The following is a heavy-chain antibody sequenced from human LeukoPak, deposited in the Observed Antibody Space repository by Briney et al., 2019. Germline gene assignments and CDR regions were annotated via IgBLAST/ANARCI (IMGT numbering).Heavy chain of an antibody. CDR1: GFTFSSYS. Sequence: GGSLRLSCAASGFTFSSYSMNWDRQAPGKGLEWVSSISSSSSYIYYADSVKGRFTISRDNAKNSLYLQMNSLRAEDTAVYYCARESGAYYYDSSGLDVWGQGTTVTVSS. CDR2: ISSSSSYI. V-gene: IGHV3-21*01. D-gene: IGHD3-22*01. J-gene: IGHJ6*02. CDR3: ARESGAYYYDSSGLDV.